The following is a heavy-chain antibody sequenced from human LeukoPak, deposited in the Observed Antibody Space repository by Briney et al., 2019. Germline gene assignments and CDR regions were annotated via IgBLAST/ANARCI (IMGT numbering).Heavy chain of an antibody. J-gene: IGHJ4*02. CDR3: ARVGVSATNTPAFDY. V-gene: IGHV3-21*01. CDR2: ITAGSSYI. Sequence: GGSLRLSCEASGFVFNSYWMTWVRQAPGKGLEWVSSITAGSSYIDYTPSVEGRFTISRDNSKNSLFLHMNSLRAEDTALYYCARVGVSATNTPAFDYWGQGTLVTVSS. D-gene: IGHD2-15*01. CDR1: GFVFNSYW.